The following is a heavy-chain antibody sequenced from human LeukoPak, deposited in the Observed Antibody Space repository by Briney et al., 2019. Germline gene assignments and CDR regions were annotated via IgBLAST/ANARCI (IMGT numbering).Heavy chain of an antibody. CDR2: IKQDGSEK. D-gene: IGHD1-7*01. CDR1: GFIFSSSW. J-gene: IGHJ4*02. Sequence: GGSLRLSCVASGFIFSSSWMSWVRQAPGKGLEWVANIKQDGSEKDYADSVKGRFTISRDNAKNSLYLQMNSLRAEDTAVYYCASMFNWNYGKDYWGQGTLVTVSS. V-gene: IGHV3-7*01. CDR3: ASMFNWNYGKDY.